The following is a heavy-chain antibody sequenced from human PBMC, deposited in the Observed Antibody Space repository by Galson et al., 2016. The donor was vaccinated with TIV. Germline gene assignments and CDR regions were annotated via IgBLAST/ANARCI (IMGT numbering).Heavy chain of an antibody. D-gene: IGHD2-2*01. J-gene: IGHJ5*01. CDR2: MSPANGNT. V-gene: IGHV1-8*01. CDR3: ARSEGDAYAQWFDS. Sequence: SVKVSCKASGYTFTSFDISWIRQAPGQGLEWMGWMSPANGNTGYAQKFRGRITMTRHPSTTTVYMELSGLTSEDTAVYYCARSEGDAYAQWFDSWGQGTLVTVSS. CDR1: GYTFTSFD.